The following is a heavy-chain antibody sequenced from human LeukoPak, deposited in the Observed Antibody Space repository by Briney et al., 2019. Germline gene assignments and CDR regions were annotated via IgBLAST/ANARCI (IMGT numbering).Heavy chain of an antibody. CDR3: ARGLNDSWTGENY. V-gene: IGHV4-38-2*02. Sequence: SETLSLTCTVSGYSISSGYYWGWTRQPPGKGLEWIGSIYHSGSTYYNPSLKSRVTISVDTSKNQFSLKLSSVTAADTAVYYCARGLNDSWTGENYWGQGTLVTVSS. J-gene: IGHJ4*02. CDR2: IYHSGST. CDR1: GYSISSGYY. D-gene: IGHD3-3*01.